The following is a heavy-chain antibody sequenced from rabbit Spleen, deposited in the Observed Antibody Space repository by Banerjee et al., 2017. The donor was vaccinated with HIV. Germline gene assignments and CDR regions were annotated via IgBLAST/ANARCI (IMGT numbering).Heavy chain of an antibody. V-gene: IGHV1S45*01. CDR2: IYPIIQTT. J-gene: IGHJ6*01. Sequence: QEQLVESGGGLVQPGGSLKLSCKASAFDFSSGGVSWVRQAPGKGLEWIGIIYPIIQTTYYASWAKGRFTISKTSSTTLTLQMTSLTAADTATYFCARTTYGYDDYADLYYAAMDLWGQGTLVTVS. D-gene: IGHD6-1*01. CDR1: AFDFSSGG. CDR3: ARTTYGYDDYADLYYAAMDL.